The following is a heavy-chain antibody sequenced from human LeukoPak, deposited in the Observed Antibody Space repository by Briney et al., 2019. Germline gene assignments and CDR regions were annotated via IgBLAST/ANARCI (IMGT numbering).Heavy chain of an antibody. D-gene: IGHD3-3*01. Sequence: SETLSLTCTVSGGSISSGGYYWSWIRQHPGKGLEWIGYIYYSGSTYYNPSLKSRVTISVDTSKNQFSLKLSSVTAADTAVYYCARSTSGSLPLDPWGQGTLVTVSS. CDR2: IYYSGST. CDR3: ARSTSGSLPLDP. V-gene: IGHV4-31*03. CDR1: GGSISSGGYY. J-gene: IGHJ5*02.